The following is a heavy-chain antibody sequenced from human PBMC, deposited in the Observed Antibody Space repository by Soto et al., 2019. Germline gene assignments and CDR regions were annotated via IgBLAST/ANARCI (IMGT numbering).Heavy chain of an antibody. Sequence: ASVKVSCKASGYTFTGYYMHWVRQAPGQGLEWMGWINPNSGGTNYAQKFQGRVTMTRDTSISTAYMELRRLTSDETAVYCCERAQRADCSSTSCYGDAFDIWGQGTMVTVSS. V-gene: IGHV1-2*02. J-gene: IGHJ3*02. CDR1: GYTFTGYY. CDR2: INPNSGGT. D-gene: IGHD2-2*01. CDR3: ERAQRADCSSTSCYGDAFDI.